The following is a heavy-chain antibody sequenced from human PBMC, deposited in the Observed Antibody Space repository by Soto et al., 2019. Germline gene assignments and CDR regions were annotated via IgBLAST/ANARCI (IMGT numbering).Heavy chain of an antibody. CDR2: IDPSDSYT. J-gene: IGHJ6*02. V-gene: IGHV5-10-1*01. CDR1: GYSFTSYW. Sequence: GESLKISCKGSGYSFTSYWISWVRQMPGKGLEWMGRIDPSDSYTNYSPSFQGHVTISADKSISTAYLQWSSLKASDTAMYYCARLGGSSSWAHYYYYGMDVWGQGTTVTVSS. CDR3: ARLGGSSSWAHYYYYGMDV. D-gene: IGHD6-13*01.